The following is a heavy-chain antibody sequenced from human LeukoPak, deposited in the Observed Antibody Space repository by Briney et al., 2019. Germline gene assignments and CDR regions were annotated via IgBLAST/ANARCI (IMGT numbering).Heavy chain of an antibody. D-gene: IGHD3-22*01. V-gene: IGHV1-8*03. J-gene: IGHJ3*02. Sequence: ASVKVSCKASGYTFTSYDINWVRQATGQGLEWMGWMNPNSGNTGYAQKFQGRVTITRNTSISTAYMELSSLRSEDTAVYYCARPGRDYYDRPMGAFDIWGQGTMVTVSS. CDR3: ARPGRDYYDRPMGAFDI. CDR2: MNPNSGNT. CDR1: GYTFTSYD.